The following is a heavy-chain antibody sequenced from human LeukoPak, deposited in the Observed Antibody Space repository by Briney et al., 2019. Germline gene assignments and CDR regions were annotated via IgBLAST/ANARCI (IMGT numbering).Heavy chain of an antibody. D-gene: IGHD2-15*01. CDR3: AKRGNCTSGSCSIWAFDI. CDR1: GFTFNSYA. J-gene: IGHJ3*02. CDR2: ISGSGATI. Sequence: GGSLRLSCAASGFTFNSYAMSWVRQAPGQGLELVSSISGSGATIYYVDSVKGRFTISRDNSKNTLYLQMSSLRADDTAVYYCAKRGNCTSGSCSIWAFDIWGQGTMVTVSS. V-gene: IGHV3-23*01.